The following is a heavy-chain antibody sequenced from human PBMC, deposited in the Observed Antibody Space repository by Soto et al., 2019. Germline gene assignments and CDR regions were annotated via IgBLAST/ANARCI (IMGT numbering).Heavy chain of an antibody. J-gene: IGHJ4*02. CDR2: INAGNGNT. D-gene: IGHD2-15*01. CDR3: ARDLGGWPDY. Sequence: GSSLKVSCKASGYTFTSYAMHWVRQAPGQRLEWMGWINAGNGNTKYSQKFQGRVTITRDISASTAYMELSSLRSEDTAVYYCARDLGGWPDYWGQGTLVTVSS. V-gene: IGHV1-3*01. CDR1: GYTFTSYA.